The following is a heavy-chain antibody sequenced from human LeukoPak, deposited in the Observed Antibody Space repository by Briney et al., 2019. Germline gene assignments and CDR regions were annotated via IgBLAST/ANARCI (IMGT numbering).Heavy chain of an antibody. CDR3: ARTVRYSSGPLTDLLPYYFDY. J-gene: IGHJ4*02. V-gene: IGHV1-46*01. CDR2: INPGGGST. CDR1: GYTFTSYD. D-gene: IGHD6-19*01. Sequence: ASVKASCRASGYTFTSYDMDWVPQAPGQGPEWMGIINPGGGSTSYAPKIQGRATMTSATSTNTVYMELSSLRSEDMAVYYCARTVRYSSGPLTDLLPYYFDYWGQRTLVTVSS.